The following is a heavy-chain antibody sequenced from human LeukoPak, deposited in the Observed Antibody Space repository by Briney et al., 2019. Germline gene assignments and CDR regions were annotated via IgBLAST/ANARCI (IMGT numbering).Heavy chain of an antibody. J-gene: IGHJ3*02. Sequence: GGFLRLSCAPSGFTFSSYETNWVRQPPGKGLEWVTYITSSGSTIYYADSVKGRFTISRDNAKNSLYLQMNSLRAEDTAVYYCARADYGDLGARGSGSSGNDAFDIWGQGTMVTVSS. CDR3: ARADYGDLGARGSGSSGNDAFDI. CDR1: GFTFSSYE. D-gene: IGHD4-17*01. CDR2: ITSSGSTI. V-gene: IGHV3-48*03.